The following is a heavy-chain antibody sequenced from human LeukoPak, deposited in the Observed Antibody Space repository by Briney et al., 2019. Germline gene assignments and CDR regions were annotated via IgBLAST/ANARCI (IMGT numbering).Heavy chain of an antibody. Sequence: GGSLRLSCAASGFTFSNYGMSWVRQAPGTGLEWVAGISGSGGNTYYADSVKGRFTISRDNSKNTLYLQMNNLRAEDTAIYYCAKSRLIYCTGGGCYGMDVWGQGTTVSVSS. CDR1: GFTFSNYG. D-gene: IGHD2-8*02. J-gene: IGHJ6*02. CDR2: ISGSGGNT. V-gene: IGHV3-23*01. CDR3: AKSRLIYCTGGGCYGMDV.